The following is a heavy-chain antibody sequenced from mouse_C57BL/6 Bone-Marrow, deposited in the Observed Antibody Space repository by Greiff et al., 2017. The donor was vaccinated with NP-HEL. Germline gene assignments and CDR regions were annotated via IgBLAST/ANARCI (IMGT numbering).Heavy chain of an antibody. V-gene: IGHV5-16*01. CDR2: INYDGSST. Sequence: EVKLVESEGGLVQPGSSMKLSCTASGFTFSDYYMAWVRQVPEKGLEWVANINYDGSSTYYLDSLKSRFIISRDNAKNILYLQMSSLKSEDTATYYCARDNGYPHWDAIDYWGQGTSVTVSS. J-gene: IGHJ4*01. D-gene: IGHD2-2*01. CDR1: GFTFSDYY. CDR3: ARDNGYPHWDAIDY.